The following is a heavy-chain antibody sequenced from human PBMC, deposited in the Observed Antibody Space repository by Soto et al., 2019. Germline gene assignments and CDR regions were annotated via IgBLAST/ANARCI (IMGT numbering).Heavy chain of an antibody. V-gene: IGHV5-51*01. D-gene: IGHD4-17*01. CDR2: IYPGDSDT. Sequence: GESLKISCKGSGNSFTTYWIGWVRQMPGKGLEWMGIIYPGDSDTRYSPSFQGQVTISADKSISTAYLQWSSLKASDTAMYYCARQDGDPYYYYYYMDVWGKGTTLTVSS. J-gene: IGHJ6*03. CDR1: GNSFTTYW. CDR3: ARQDGDPYYYYYYMDV.